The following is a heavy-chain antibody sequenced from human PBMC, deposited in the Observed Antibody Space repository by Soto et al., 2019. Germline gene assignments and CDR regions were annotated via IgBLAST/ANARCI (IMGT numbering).Heavy chain of an antibody. Sequence: QMQLQESGPGLVKTSETLSLTCTVSGGSVSSGPYHWNWVRQPPGKGLEWIGHISYSGTANYNPSLRGRVTMATDTSMNQFSLGLTSVTAADTAVYYCMRSHGAYWGQGALVTVSP. V-gene: IGHV4-61*01. J-gene: IGHJ4*02. D-gene: IGHD2-8*01. CDR1: GGSVSSGPYH. CDR3: MRSHGAY. CDR2: ISYSGTA.